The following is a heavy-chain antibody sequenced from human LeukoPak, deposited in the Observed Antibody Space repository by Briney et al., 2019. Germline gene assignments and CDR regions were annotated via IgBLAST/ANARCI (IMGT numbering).Heavy chain of an antibody. V-gene: IGHV3-66*01. CDR3: AREERPHFSGSGRNYYYGMAV. J-gene: IGHJ6*02. CDR1: GFTFTSSA. CDR2: TYNNGYT. Sequence: PGGSLRLSCAASGFTFTSSAMTWVRQAPGRGLEWISVTYNNGYTNYADSVKGRFTIYRDNSKNTLYLHMNSLRAEETAIYFCAREERPHFSGSGRNYYYGMAVWGPGTAVTVSS. D-gene: IGHD3-10*01.